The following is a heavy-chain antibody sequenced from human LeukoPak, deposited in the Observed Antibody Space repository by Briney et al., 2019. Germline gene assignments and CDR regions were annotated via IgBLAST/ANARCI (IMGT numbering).Heavy chain of an antibody. CDR1: GFTFSNYW. D-gene: IGHD4/OR15-4a*01. CDR2: IYSGGTT. V-gene: IGHV3-66*01. Sequence: GGSLRLSCAASGFTFSNYWMHWVRQAPGKGLEWVSVIYSGGTTYYADSVKGRFTISRDNSKNTLYLQMNSLRTEDTAVYYCARDLYDYGSHWGQGTLVTVSS. CDR3: ARDLYDYGSH. J-gene: IGHJ4*02.